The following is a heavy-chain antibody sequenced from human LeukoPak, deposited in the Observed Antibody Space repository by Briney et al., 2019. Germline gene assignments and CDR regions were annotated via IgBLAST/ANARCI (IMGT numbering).Heavy chain of an antibody. CDR3: ARGVYVNTWYDLGY. D-gene: IGHD1-1*01. CDR2: IYYSGST. CDR1: GGSISSGDYY. V-gene: IGHV4-30-4*08. Sequence: SQTLSLTCTVSGGSISSGDYYWSWIGQPPGKGLEWIGYIYYSGSTYYNPSLKSRVTISVDTSKNQFSLKMTSTTAADTAVYYCARGVYVNTWYDLGYWGQGTLVTVSS. J-gene: IGHJ4*02.